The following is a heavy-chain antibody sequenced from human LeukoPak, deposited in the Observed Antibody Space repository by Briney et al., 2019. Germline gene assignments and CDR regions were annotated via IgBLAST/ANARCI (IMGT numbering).Heavy chain of an antibody. CDR3: AKGPTYSSSSLFDY. CDR2: ISWNGGTI. CDR1: GFTFHDYA. V-gene: IGHV3-9*03. D-gene: IGHD6-6*01. Sequence: GRSLRLSCAASGFTFHDYAMHWVRQAPGKGLEGVSGISWNGGTIDYAYSVKGRFTISRDNAKNSLYLQMNSLRPEDMALYYCAKGPTYSSSSLFDYWGQGILVAVSS. J-gene: IGHJ4*02.